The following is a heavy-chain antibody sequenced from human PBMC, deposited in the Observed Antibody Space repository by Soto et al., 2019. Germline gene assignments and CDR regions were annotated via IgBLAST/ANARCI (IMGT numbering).Heavy chain of an antibody. CDR2: IYYSGST. V-gene: IGHV4-31*03. CDR3: AREVGVSEVVTPRAFDI. CDR1: GGSISSGGYY. Sequence: QVQLQESGPGLVKPSQTLSLTCTVSGGSISSGGYYWSWIRQHPGKGLEWIGYIYYSGSTYYNPSLKSRVTISVDTSKNQFSLKLSSVTAADTAVYYCAREVGVSEVVTPRAFDIWGQGTMVTVSS. D-gene: IGHD2-21*02. J-gene: IGHJ3*02.